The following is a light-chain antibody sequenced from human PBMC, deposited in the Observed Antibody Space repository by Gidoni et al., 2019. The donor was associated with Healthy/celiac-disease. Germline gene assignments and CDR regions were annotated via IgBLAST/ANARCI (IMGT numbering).Light chain of an antibody. Sequence: IVLTQPPATLSLSSGERATIPCRASQSISSYLAWYQQKPGKAPRLLIYDASNRATGTPARXXXSGSXTDFTLTISSLEPXDFAVYYCQQRSNYSITFGQGTRLEIK. J-gene: IGKJ5*01. CDR1: QSISSY. CDR2: DAS. CDR3: QQRSNYSIT. V-gene: IGKV3-11*01.